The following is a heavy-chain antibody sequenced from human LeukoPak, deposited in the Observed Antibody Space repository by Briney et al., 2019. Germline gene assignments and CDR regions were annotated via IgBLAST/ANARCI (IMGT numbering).Heavy chain of an antibody. D-gene: IGHD3-10*01. CDR2: INPNSGGT. J-gene: IGHJ4*02. Sequence: ASVKVSCKASGYTFTGYYMHWVRQAPGQGLEWMGWINPNSGGTNYAQKFQGRATMTRDTSISTAYMELSRLRSDDTAVYYCARAGDVLLWFGEFFFDYWGQGTLVTVSS. CDR3: ARAGDVLLWFGEFFFDY. V-gene: IGHV1-2*02. CDR1: GYTFTGYY.